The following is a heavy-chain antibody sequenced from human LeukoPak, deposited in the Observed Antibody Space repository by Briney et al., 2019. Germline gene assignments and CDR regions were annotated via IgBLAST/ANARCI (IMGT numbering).Heavy chain of an antibody. CDR1: GYRFTSYW. CDR2: IYPGDSDT. Sequence: GESLKISWKGSGYRFTSYWIGWVRQMPGKGLGWMGIIYPGDSDTRYSPSFQGQVTISADKSISTAYLQWSSLKASDTAMYYCAMHRRDGYDAFDIWGQGTMVTVSS. V-gene: IGHV5-51*01. D-gene: IGHD5-12*01. J-gene: IGHJ3*02. CDR3: AMHRRDGYDAFDI.